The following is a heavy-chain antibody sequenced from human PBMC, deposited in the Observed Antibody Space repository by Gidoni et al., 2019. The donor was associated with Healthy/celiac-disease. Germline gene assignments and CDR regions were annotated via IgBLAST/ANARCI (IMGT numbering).Heavy chain of an antibody. D-gene: IGHD6-19*01. CDR2: ISSSSSYI. J-gene: IGHJ2*01. CDR3: ASRIAVAGPVLDWYFDL. Sequence: EVQLVESGGGLVKPGGSLRLSCAASGFTFSSYSMNWVRQAPGKGLEWVSSISSSSSYIYYADSVKGRFTISRDNDKNSLYLQMNSLRAEDTAVYYCASRIAVAGPVLDWYFDLWGRGTLVTVSS. CDR1: GFTFSSYS. V-gene: IGHV3-21*01.